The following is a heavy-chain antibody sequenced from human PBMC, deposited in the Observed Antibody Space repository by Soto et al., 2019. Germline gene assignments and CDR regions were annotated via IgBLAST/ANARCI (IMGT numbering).Heavy chain of an antibody. D-gene: IGHD2-15*01. CDR3: ARRIVVVRHANWFDP. J-gene: IGHJ5*02. V-gene: IGHV4-34*01. CDR2: INHSGST. Sequence: SETLFLTCAVYGGSFSGYYWSWIRQPPGKGLEWIGEINHSGSTNYNPSLKSRVTISVDTSKNQFSLKLSSVTAADTAVYYCARRIVVVRHANWFDPWGQGTLVTVSS. CDR1: GGSFSGYY.